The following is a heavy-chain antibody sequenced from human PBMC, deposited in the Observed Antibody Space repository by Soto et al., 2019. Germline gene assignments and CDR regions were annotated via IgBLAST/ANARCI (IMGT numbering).Heavy chain of an antibody. V-gene: IGHV4-38-2*01. Sequence: SETLSLTCAVSGYSISGGYYWGWIRQPTGKGLEWIGSIYHSGSTYYNPSLKSRVTISVDTSKNQLSLNLSSVTAADTAMSYCDAGHPCEKPFDYWGQGTLVTVS. CDR2: IYHSGST. J-gene: IGHJ4*02. CDR3: DAGHPCEKPFDY. CDR1: GYSISGGYY.